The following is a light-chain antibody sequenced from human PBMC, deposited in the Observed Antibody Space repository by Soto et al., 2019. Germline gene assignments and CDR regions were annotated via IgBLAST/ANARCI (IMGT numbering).Light chain of an antibody. Sequence: EIVLTQSPATLSLSPGERVTLSCGASQSLTNNFLAWYQQRPGLAPKLLIFDVSTRATGIPDRFSGSGSGTDFTLTISRLEHEDFAVYYCQRFDNSPTFGGGTKVAFK. CDR1: QSLTNNF. CDR2: DVS. V-gene: IGKV3D-20*01. J-gene: IGKJ4*01. CDR3: QRFDNSPT.